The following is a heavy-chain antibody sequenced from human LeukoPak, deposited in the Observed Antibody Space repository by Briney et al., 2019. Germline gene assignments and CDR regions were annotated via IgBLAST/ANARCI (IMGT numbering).Heavy chain of an antibody. CDR1: GGTFSSYA. D-gene: IGHD3-10*01. V-gene: IGHV1-69*13. J-gene: IGHJ6*02. CDR3: ARGPWELSYYYGMDV. CDR2: IIPIFGTA. Sequence: SVKVSCKASGGTFSSYAISWVRQAPGQGLEWMGGIIPIFGTANYAQKFHGRVTITADESTSTAYMELSSLRAEDTAVYYCARGPWELSYYYGMDVWGQGTTVTVSS.